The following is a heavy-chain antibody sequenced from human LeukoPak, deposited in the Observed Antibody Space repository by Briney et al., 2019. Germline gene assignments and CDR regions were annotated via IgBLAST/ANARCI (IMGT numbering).Heavy chain of an antibody. V-gene: IGHV3-23*01. CDR1: GFTFSSYA. Sequence: PGGSLGLSCAASGFTFSSYAMSWVRQAPGKGLEWVSAISGSGGSTYYADSVKGRFTISRDNSKNTLYLQMNSLRAEDTAVYYCVKGGSSGYRWFDPWGQGTLVTVSS. J-gene: IGHJ5*02. CDR3: VKGGSSGYRWFDP. D-gene: IGHD3-22*01. CDR2: ISGSGGST.